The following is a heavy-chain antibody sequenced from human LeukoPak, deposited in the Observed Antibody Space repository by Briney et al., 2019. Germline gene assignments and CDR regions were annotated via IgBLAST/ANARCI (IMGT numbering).Heavy chain of an antibody. V-gene: IGHV3-13*01. CDR1: GFTFSSYD. D-gene: IGHD3-10*01. J-gene: IGHJ6*02. CDR3: ARVRLVRGVNYYYYCGMDV. CDR2: IGTAGDT. Sequence: PGGSLRLSCAASGFTFSSYDMHWVRQATGKGLEWVSAIGTAGDTYYPGSVKGRFTISREKAKNSLYLQMNSLRAGDTAVYYCARVRLVRGVNYYYYCGMDVWGQGTTVTVSS.